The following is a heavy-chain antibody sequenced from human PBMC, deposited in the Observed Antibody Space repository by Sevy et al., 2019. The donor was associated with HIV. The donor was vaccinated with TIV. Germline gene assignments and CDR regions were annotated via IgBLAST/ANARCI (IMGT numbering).Heavy chain of an antibody. J-gene: IGHJ5*02. CDR3: AKAGYYFDSSGYNWFDP. CDR2: INPDGSIT. V-gene: IGHV3-74*01. Sequence: GGSLRLSCTASGFISSPYWMHWVRQAPGKGLVWVSRINPDGSITSYADAVKGRFTISRDNAKNTLYLQMNSLGDEDTVVDYCAKAGYYFDSSGYNWFDPWGQGTLVTVSS. D-gene: IGHD3-22*01. CDR1: GFISSPYW.